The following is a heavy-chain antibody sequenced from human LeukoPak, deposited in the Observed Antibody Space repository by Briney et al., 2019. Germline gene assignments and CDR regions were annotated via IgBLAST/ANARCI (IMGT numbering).Heavy chain of an antibody. CDR3: ARGGVGAGTGAFDL. CDR2: INPHSGDT. J-gene: IGHJ3*01. CDR1: GNTFTGYH. D-gene: IGHD6-19*01. Sequence: PVASVKVSCKASGNTFTGYHLHWMRQAPGQGLEWMGWINPHSGDTKSVQWFQGRVTMTRDTSISTAYMELSRLRSDDTAVYYCARGGVGAGTGAFDLWGQGTMVTVSS. V-gene: IGHV1-2*02.